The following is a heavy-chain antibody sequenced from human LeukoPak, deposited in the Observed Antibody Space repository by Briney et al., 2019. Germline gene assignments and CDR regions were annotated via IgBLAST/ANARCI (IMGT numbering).Heavy chain of an antibody. D-gene: IGHD3-16*01. CDR3: TTASYDYVWGSYS. CDR2: IKSKTDGGTT. J-gene: IGHJ4*02. CDR1: GFTFSNAW. Sequence: GGSLRLSCAASGFTFSNAWMNWVRQAPGKGLEWVGRIKSKTDGGTTDYAAPVKGRFTISRDDSKSTLYLQMNSLKTEDTAVYYCTTASYDYVWGSYSWGQGTLVTVSS. V-gene: IGHV3-15*07.